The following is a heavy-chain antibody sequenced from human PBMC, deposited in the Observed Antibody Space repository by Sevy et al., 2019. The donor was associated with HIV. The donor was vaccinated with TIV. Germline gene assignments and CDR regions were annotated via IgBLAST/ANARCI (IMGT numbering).Heavy chain of an antibody. J-gene: IGHJ6*02. Sequence: GGSLRLSCAASGFTFDDYVMTWVRQAPGKGLEWVSGIDWNGGSTGYADSVKGRFTISRDNSKNSLYLQMNSLRAEDTALYYCARVPSPTTIFGVVLEARRVYNMDVWGQGTTVTVSS. CDR1: GFTFDDYV. CDR2: IDWNGGST. D-gene: IGHD3-3*01. V-gene: IGHV3-20*04. CDR3: ARVPSPTTIFGVVLEARRVYNMDV.